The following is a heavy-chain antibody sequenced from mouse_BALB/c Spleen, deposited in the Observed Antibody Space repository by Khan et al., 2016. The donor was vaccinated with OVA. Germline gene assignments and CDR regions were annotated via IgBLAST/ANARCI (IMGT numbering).Heavy chain of an antibody. CDR1: GYSITSGYS. D-gene: IGHD1-1*01. CDR2: IHYSGST. J-gene: IGHJ1*01. Sequence: EVQLQESGPDLVKPSQSLSLTCTVTGYSITSGYSWHWIRQFPGNKLEWMGYIHYSGSTNYNPSLKSRISITRDTSKNQFFLQLNSVTTEDTVTYYCARSGTTVVAYWDFDVWGAGTAVTVSS. CDR3: ARSGTTVVAYWDFDV. V-gene: IGHV3-1*02.